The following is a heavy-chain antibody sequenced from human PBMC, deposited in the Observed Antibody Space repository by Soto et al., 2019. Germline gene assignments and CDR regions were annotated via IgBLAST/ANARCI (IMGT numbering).Heavy chain of an antibody. CDR2: ISGSGGST. Sequence: GSLRLSCAASGFTFSSYAMSWVRQAPGKGLEWVSAISGSGGSTYYADSVKGRFTISRDNSKNTLYLQMNSLRAEDTAVCYCTRSSSRYYYYYYGMDVWGQGTTVTVSS. D-gene: IGHD2-2*01. CDR1: GFTFSSYA. J-gene: IGHJ6*02. V-gene: IGHV3-23*01. CDR3: TRSSSRYYYYYYGMDV.